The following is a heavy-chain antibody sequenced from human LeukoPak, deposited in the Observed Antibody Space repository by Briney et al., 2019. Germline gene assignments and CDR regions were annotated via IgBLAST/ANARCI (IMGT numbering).Heavy chain of an antibody. CDR3: ASGYDSSGYLFYIDY. CDR1: GFDFSSYS. J-gene: IGHJ4*02. CDR2: ISSSGSTI. D-gene: IGHD3-22*01. V-gene: IGHV3-48*04. Sequence: PGGSLRLSCATSGFDFSSYSMNWVRQAPGKGLEWVSYISSSGSTIYYADSVKGRFTISRDNAKNSLYLQMNSLRAEDTAVYYCASGYDSSGYLFYIDYWGQGTLVTVSS.